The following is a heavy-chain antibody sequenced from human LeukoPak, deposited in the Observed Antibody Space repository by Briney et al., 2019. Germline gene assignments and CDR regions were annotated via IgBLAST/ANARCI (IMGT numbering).Heavy chain of an antibody. CDR2: IYHSGST. V-gene: IGHV4-38-2*02. CDR3: AGSYKYYYYYYYMDV. D-gene: IGHD3-10*01. CDR1: GYSISSGYY. J-gene: IGHJ6*03. Sequence: SETLSLTCTVSGYSISSGYYWGWIRQPPGKGLEWIGSIYHSGSTYYNPSLKSRVTISVDTSKNQFSLNLSSVTAADTAVYYCAGSYKYYYYYYYMDVWGKGTTVTISS.